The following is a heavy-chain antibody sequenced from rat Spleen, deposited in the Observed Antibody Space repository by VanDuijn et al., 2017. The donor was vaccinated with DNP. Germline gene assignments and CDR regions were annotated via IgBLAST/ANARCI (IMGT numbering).Heavy chain of an antibody. CDR2: IKAKSNNYAT. CDR1: GFTFSTAW. V-gene: IGHV6-6*01. Sequence: EVQVLESGGGLVQPGNSLKLSCATSGFTFSTAWMYWYRQFPEKRLEWVARIKAKSNNYATDYTESVKGRFTISRDDSKSSIYLQMNNLKEEDTAIYYCACYNNYAMDAWGQGTSVTVSS. CDR3: ACYNNYAMDA. J-gene: IGHJ4*01. D-gene: IGHD1-10*01.